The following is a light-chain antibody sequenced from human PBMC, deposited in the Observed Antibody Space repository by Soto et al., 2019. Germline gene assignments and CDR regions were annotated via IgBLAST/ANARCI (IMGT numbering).Light chain of an antibody. V-gene: IGKV3-15*01. CDR2: GAS. CDR3: QQYDSWPRT. Sequence: EIVMTQSPATLSVSPGERATLSCRASQSVSSDLAWYQQKPGQAPRLLIYGASTRATGIPARFRGSGSGTEFTLTISSLQSEDFALYYCQQYDSWPRTFGQGTKVEIK. CDR1: QSVSSD. J-gene: IGKJ1*01.